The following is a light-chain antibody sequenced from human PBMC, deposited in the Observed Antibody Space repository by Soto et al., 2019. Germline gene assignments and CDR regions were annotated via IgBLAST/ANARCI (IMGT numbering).Light chain of an antibody. J-gene: IGKJ2*01. CDR3: EPYNKWPST. V-gene: IGKV3-15*01. Sequence: EIVMTQSPVALSVSPGESAALSCRASQSVGRNFAWYQQRPGQAPRVLIYGTSTRATGVPARFSGSGSVTDFNLTISSLQSEDFAVYYCEPYNKWPSTFGQGTRLEIK. CDR2: GTS. CDR1: QSVGRN.